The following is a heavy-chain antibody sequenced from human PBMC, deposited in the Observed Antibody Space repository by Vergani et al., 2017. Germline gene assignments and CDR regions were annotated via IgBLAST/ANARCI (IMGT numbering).Heavy chain of an antibody. J-gene: IGHJ6*04. Sequence: EVQLVQSGAEVKKPGATMKISCKVSGYTFTDHYMHWVKQAPGKGLEWMGLVDPEDGETIYAEKFKGRVPIAADTSTDTAHLELSSLRSEDTAVYYCATPQTVTTGGMEVWGEAAKVVVSS. V-gene: IGHV1-69-2*01. CDR1: GYTFTDHY. CDR2: VDPEDGET. CDR3: ATPQTVTTGGMEV. D-gene: IGHD4-17*01.